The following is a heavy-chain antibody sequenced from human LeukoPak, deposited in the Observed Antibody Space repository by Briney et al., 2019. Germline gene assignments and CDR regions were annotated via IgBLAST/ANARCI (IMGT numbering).Heavy chain of an antibody. V-gene: IGHV3-30-3*01. CDR3: ARCDFWSGYKYYGMDV. D-gene: IGHD3-3*01. Sequence: GGSLRLSCAASGFTFSSYAMHWVRQGPGKGLEWVAVISYDGSNKYHADSVKGRFTISRDNSKNTLYLQMNSLRAEDTAVYYCARCDFWSGYKYYGMDVWGQGTTVTVSS. CDR2: ISYDGSNK. CDR1: GFTFSSYA. J-gene: IGHJ6*02.